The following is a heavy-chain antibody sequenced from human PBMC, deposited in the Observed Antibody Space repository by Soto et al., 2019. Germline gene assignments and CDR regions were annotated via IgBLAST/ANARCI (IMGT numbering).Heavy chain of an antibody. V-gene: IGHV1-69*12. CDR3: AYFEGRGGNYGGYGY. J-gene: IGHJ4*02. CDR2: IIPIFGTA. D-gene: IGHD5-12*01. CDR1: GGTFSSYA. Sequence: QVQLVQSGAEVKKPGSSVKVSCKASGGTFSSYAISWVRQAPGQGLEWMGGIIPIFGTANYAQKFQGRVTITADESTSKAYMELGSLRSEDTAVYYCAYFEGRGGNYGGYGYWGQGTLVTVSS.